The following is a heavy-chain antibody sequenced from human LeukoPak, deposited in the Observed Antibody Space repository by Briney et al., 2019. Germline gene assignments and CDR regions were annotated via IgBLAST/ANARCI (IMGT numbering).Heavy chain of an antibody. Sequence: PGGSLRLSCAASGFTFNNFTMTGVRQAPGKGLEWVSSISRNGIYIKYVDSVKGRFTVSRDNAKNSLYLQMNSLRAEDTAVYYCARDGLPATVANWFDPWGQGTLVTVSS. D-gene: IGHD2-15*01. CDR2: ISRNGIYI. CDR3: ARDGLPATVANWFDP. J-gene: IGHJ5*02. V-gene: IGHV3-21*01. CDR1: GFTFNNFT.